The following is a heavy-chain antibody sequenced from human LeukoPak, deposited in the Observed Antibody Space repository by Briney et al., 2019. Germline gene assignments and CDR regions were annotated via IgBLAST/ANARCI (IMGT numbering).Heavy chain of an antibody. D-gene: IGHD5-24*01. CDR2: ISYSGST. V-gene: IGHV4-59*01. CDR1: GGSISSYY. CDR3: ARGRDGYNEVVEAFDI. Sequence: SETLSLTCTVSGGSISSYYWSWIRQPPGKGLEWIGYISYSGSTNYNPSLKSRVTISVDTSKNQFSLKLSSVTAADTAVYYCARGRDGYNEVVEAFDIWGQGTMVTVSS. J-gene: IGHJ3*02.